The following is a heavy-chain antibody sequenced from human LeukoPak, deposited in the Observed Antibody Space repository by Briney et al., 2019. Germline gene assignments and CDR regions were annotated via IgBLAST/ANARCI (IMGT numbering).Heavy chain of an antibody. V-gene: IGHV3-53*01. CDR2: IYSGGST. D-gene: IGHD3-10*01. CDR3: ATTGGVGSNPYYYYYGRDV. CDR1: GFTVSSYY. J-gene: IGHJ6*02. Sequence: PGGSLRLSCAASGFTVSSYYMSWVRQAPGKGLEWVSGIYSGGSTYCADSVKGRLIISRDKSKNTLYLQMNSLRAEDTAVYYGATTGGVGSNPYYYYYGRDVWPQGTAVTV.